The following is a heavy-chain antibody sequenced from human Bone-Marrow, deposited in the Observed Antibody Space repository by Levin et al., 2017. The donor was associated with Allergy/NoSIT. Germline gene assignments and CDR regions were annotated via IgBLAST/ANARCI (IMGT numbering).Heavy chain of an antibody. J-gene: IGHJ4*02. Sequence: PGGSLRLSCAASGFTFSGYAMSWVRQAPGKGLGWVSGITGSGGSAYHAESVKGRFTISRDNSKNTLYLQMNSLRAEDTAVYYCAKGDSSSLYYFDYWGQGTLVTVSS. D-gene: IGHD6-6*01. CDR2: ITGSGGSA. CDR3: AKGDSSSLYYFDY. V-gene: IGHV3-23*01. CDR1: GFTFSGYA.